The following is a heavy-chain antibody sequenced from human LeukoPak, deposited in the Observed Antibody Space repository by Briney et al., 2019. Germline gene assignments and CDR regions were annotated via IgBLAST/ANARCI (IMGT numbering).Heavy chain of an antibody. CDR1: GFTFSSYA. Sequence: GGSLRLSCAASGFTFSSYAMSWARQAPGKGLEWVSAIGNGGGSTYYADSVKGRFTISRDNSKNTLFLQMNSLRAEDTAVYYCAKDRGSGWLHDAFDIWGQGTMVTVSS. J-gene: IGHJ3*02. D-gene: IGHD6-19*01. V-gene: IGHV3-23*01. CDR2: IGNGGGST. CDR3: AKDRGSGWLHDAFDI.